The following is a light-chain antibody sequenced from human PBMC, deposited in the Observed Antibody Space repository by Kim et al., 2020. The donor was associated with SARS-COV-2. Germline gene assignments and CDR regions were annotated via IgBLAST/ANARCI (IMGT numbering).Light chain of an antibody. CDR2: DVT. CDR3: SSYTTSTTWL. V-gene: IGLV2-14*03. J-gene: IGLJ2*01. CDR1: SNDVGDYKF. Sequence: QSALTQPASVSGSPGQSITISCTGTSNDVGDYKFVSWYQQHPGKAPKLIIYDVTNRPSGVSNRFSGSKSGNTASLTISGLQAEDEAHYYCSSYTTSTTWLFGGGTQLTVL.